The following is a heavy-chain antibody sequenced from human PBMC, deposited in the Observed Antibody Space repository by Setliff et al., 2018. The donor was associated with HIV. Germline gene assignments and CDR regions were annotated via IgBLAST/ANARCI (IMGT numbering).Heavy chain of an antibody. Sequence: PSETLSLTCTVSGGSINCGHYYWSWIRHHPGKGLEWIGYIYYTGSTYFNPSLKSRVTLSIDTSKNQFSLKLSSVTAADTAVYFCARLEKLDDISYFDYWGQGTLVTVSS. V-gene: IGHV4-31*03. CDR1: GGSINCGHYY. D-gene: IGHD3-3*02. CDR2: IYYTGST. J-gene: IGHJ4*02. CDR3: ARLEKLDDISYFDY.